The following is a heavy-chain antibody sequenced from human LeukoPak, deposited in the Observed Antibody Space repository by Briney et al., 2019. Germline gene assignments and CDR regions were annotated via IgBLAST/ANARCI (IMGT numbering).Heavy chain of an antibody. D-gene: IGHD3-22*01. J-gene: IGHJ4*02. CDR3: ARVSYDSSAPPRWFRDY. CDR2: IYYSGST. Sequence: SETLSLTCTVSGGSISSSSYYWGWIRQPPGKGLEWIGSIYYSGSTYYNPSLKSRVTISVDTSKNQFSLKLSSVTAADTAVYYCARVSYDSSAPPRWFRDYWGQGTLVTVSS. V-gene: IGHV4-39*07. CDR1: GGSISSSSYY.